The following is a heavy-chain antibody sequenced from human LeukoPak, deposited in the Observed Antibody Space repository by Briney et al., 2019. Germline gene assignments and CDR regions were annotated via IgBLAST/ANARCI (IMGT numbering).Heavy chain of an antibody. V-gene: IGHV4-39*01. CDR2: LHYSGRT. D-gene: IGHD2-2*01. Sequence: PSETLSLTCIVSGGSISSSIYYWAWIRQPPGKGLEWIGSLHYSGRTVYNPSLNSRGTISADTSKNQFSLKLTSVTAADTAVYYCAMYCSTASCSPFDYWGRGMLVTVSS. J-gene: IGHJ4*02. CDR1: GGSISSSIYY. CDR3: AMYCSTASCSPFDY.